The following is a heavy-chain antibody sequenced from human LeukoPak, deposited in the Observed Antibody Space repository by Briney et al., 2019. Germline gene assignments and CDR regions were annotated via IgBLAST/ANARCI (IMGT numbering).Heavy chain of an antibody. CDR3: ARVGWLDRNDGFII. CDR2: INPNSGGT. J-gene: IGHJ3*02. D-gene: IGHD6-19*01. V-gene: IGHV1-2*02. Sequence: GASVKVSCKASGYTFTGYYMHWVRQAPGQGLEWMGWINPNSGGTSYAQKFQGRVTMTRDTSISTAYMELSNLRSDDTAVYYCARVGWLDRNDGFIIWGQGTMVTASS. CDR1: GYTFTGYY.